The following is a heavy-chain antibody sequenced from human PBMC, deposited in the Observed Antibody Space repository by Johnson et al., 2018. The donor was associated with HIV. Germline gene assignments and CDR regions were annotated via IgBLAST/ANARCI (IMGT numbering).Heavy chain of an antibody. CDR1: GFTFSSYA. J-gene: IGHJ3*02. Sequence: QMLLVESGGGVVQPGRSLRLSCAASGFTFSSYAMHWVRQAPGKGLEWVAVISYDGINKYYADSVKGRFSISRDNSRNTLYLQMRSLRPEDTAVYFCARVGVSGYDLAAFDIWGQGTMVTVSA. V-gene: IGHV3-30-3*01. CDR2: ISYDGINK. D-gene: IGHD5-12*01. CDR3: ARVGVSGYDLAAFDI.